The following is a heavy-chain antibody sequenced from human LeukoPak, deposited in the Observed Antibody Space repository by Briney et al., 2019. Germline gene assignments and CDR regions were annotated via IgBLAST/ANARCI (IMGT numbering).Heavy chain of an antibody. Sequence: GGSLRLSCAASGFTFSSYWMSWVRQAPGKGLEWVANIKQDGSEKYYVDSVKGRFTISRDNAKNSLYLQMNSLRAEDTAVYYCRVAGQNSERPLDYWGQGTLVTVSS. J-gene: IGHJ4*02. V-gene: IGHV3-7*01. CDR3: RVAGQNSERPLDY. CDR1: GFTFSSYW. CDR2: IKQDGSEK. D-gene: IGHD6-19*01.